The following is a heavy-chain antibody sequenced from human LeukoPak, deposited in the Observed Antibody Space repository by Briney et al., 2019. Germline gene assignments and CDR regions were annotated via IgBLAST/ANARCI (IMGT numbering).Heavy chain of an antibody. CDR3: ARDRYCGGDCYYGMDV. V-gene: IGHV3-53*01. CDR1: GFTVSSNY. D-gene: IGHD2-21*01. J-gene: IGHJ6*02. Sequence: PGGSLRLSCAASGFTVSSNYMSWVRQAPGKGLEWVPVIYSGGSTYYADSVKGRFTISRDNSKNTLYLQMNSLRAEDTAVYYCARDRYCGGDCYYGMDVWGQGTTVTVSS. CDR2: IYSGGST.